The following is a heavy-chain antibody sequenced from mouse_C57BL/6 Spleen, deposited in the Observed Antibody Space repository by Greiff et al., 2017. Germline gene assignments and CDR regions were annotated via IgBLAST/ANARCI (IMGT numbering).Heavy chain of an antibody. D-gene: IGHD2-5*01. CDR3: AREAYSNWYYDV. V-gene: IGHV1-4*01. Sequence: QVQLKQSGAELARPGASVKLSCKASGYTFTSYTMHWVKQRPGQGLEWIGYINPSSGYNKYNQKFKDKATLTADKSSSTAYMQLSSLTSEDTAVYYCAREAYSNWYYDVWGTGTTVTVSS. CDR1: GYTFTSYT. J-gene: IGHJ1*03. CDR2: INPSSGYN.